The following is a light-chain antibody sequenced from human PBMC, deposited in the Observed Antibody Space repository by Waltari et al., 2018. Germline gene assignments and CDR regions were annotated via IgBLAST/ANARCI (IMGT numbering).Light chain of an antibody. CDR3: NARDSSGNHLEL. CDR2: CKS. J-gene: IGLJ2*01. Sequence: QRKPERAPVLGIYCKSNRPSGIPVRVSGYCSGNTASLTITGAQAEDEADYYCNARDSSGNHLELFGGGTKLTVL. V-gene: IGLV3-19*01.